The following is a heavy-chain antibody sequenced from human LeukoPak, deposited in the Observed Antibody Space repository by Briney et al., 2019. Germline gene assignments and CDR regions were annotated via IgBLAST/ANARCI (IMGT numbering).Heavy chain of an antibody. Sequence: GGSLRLSCAASGFTFSSYAMSWVRQAPGKGLEWVSAISASGGSTYYADSVKGRFTISRENSKNTLYLPMNSLRAEDTAVYYCARGMYANSGYLELDYWGQRTLVTVSS. CDR3: ARGMYANSGYLELDY. CDR1: GFTFSSYA. D-gene: IGHD3-22*01. V-gene: IGHV3-23*01. CDR2: ISASGGST. J-gene: IGHJ4*02.